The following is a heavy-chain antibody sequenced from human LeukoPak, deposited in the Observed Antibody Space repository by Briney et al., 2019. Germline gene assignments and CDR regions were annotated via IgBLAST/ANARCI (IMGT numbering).Heavy chain of an antibody. J-gene: IGHJ4*02. D-gene: IGHD4-17*01. CDR1: GFTFSSYW. Sequence: GGSLRLSCAASGFTFSSYWMSWVRQAPGKGLEWVANIKQDGSEKYYVDSVKGRFTISRDNAKNSLYLQMNSLRAEDTAVYYCARSYGDYVGYYFDYWGQGTLVTVYS. CDR3: ARSYGDYVGYYFDY. V-gene: IGHV3-7*01. CDR2: IKQDGSEK.